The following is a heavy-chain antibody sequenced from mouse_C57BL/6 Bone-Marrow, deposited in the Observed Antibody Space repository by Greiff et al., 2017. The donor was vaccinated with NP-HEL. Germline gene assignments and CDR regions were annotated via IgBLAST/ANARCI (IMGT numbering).Heavy chain of an antibody. J-gene: IGHJ3*01. D-gene: IGHD2-5*01. V-gene: IGHV1-81*01. Sequence: VQLQQSGAELARPGASVKLSCKASGYTFTSYGISWVKQRTGQGLEWIGEIYPRSGNTYYNEKFKGKATLTADKSSSTAYMGLRSLTSEDSAVYFCARGYYSNSLFAYWGQGTLVTVSA. CDR1: GYTFTSYG. CDR3: ARGYYSNSLFAY. CDR2: IYPRSGNT.